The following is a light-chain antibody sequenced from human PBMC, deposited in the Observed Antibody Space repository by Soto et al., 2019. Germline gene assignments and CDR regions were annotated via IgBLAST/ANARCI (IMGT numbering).Light chain of an antibody. Sequence: DIQMTQSPSTLSASVGDRVTSTCRASQSISSWLAWYQQKPGKAPKLLIYKASSLESGVPSRFSGSGSGTEFTLTISSLQPDDFATYYCQQYDSYPCTFGQGTKVEIK. CDR1: QSISSW. J-gene: IGKJ1*01. CDR2: KAS. CDR3: QQYDSYPCT. V-gene: IGKV1-5*03.